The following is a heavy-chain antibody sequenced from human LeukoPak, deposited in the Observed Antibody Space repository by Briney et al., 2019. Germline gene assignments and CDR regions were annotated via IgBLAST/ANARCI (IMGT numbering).Heavy chain of an antibody. Sequence: SETLSLTCTVSGGSISSGGYYWSWIRQHPGKGLEWIGYIYYSGSTYYNPSLKSRVTISVDTSKNQFSLKLSSVTAADTAVYYCARVDDVLTGYSSDAFDIWGQGTMVTVSS. CDR2: IYYSGST. V-gene: IGHV4-31*03. J-gene: IGHJ3*02. D-gene: IGHD3-9*01. CDR3: ARVDDVLTGYSSDAFDI. CDR1: GGSISSGGYY.